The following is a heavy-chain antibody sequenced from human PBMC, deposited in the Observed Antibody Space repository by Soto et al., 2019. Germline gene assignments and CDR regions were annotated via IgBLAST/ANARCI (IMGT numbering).Heavy chain of an antibody. D-gene: IGHD6-6*01. V-gene: IGHV5-51*01. CDR2: IWPGDSDT. CDR3: ARHGSIGARQNWFDP. CDR1: GYIFTNYW. J-gene: IGHJ5*02. Sequence: GESLKISCKGSGYIFTNYWIGWVRQMPGKGLEWMGIIWPGDSDTRYSPSFEGQVTISVDKSISTAYLQWSSLKASDTAMYYCARHGSIGARQNWFDPWGQGTLVTVS.